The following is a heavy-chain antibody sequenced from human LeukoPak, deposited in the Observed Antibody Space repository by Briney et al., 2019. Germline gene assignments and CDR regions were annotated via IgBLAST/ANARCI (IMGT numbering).Heavy chain of an antibody. J-gene: IGHJ5*02. CDR3: ARDVPHNWFDT. Sequence: PGGSLRLSCAASGITFGNNWMHWVRQAPGKGLVWISRINSDGGGAIYADSVKGRFTVSRDSAKNTLYLQMNSLRAEDTAVYYCARDVPHNWFDTWGQGTLVTVSS. V-gene: IGHV3-74*01. CDR2: INSDGGGA. CDR1: GITFGNNW.